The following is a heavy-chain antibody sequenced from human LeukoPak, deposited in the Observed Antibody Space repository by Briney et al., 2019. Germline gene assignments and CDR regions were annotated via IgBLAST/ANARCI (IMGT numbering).Heavy chain of an antibody. CDR2: ISGSGDST. Sequence: GGSLRLSCAAPGFTFSSYSMSWVRQAPGKGLEWVSGISGSGDSTYYADSVKGRFTISRDNSKNTLYLQMNSLRVEDTAAYYCAKVRAPSGWFNSDYWGQGTLVTVCS. J-gene: IGHJ4*02. D-gene: IGHD6-19*01. CDR1: GFTFSSYS. V-gene: IGHV3-23*01. CDR3: AKVRAPSGWFNSDY.